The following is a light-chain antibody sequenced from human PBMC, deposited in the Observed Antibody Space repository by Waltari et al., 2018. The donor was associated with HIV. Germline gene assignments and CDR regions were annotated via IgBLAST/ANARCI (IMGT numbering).Light chain of an antibody. V-gene: IGLV2-23*02. Sequence: QSALTQPASVSGSPGQSITISCTGSSSDVGSYKHVSWYQQHPGKAPRLIIYEVSKRPSGGSNRYSASKAGKTASLTVPGLRAEDEADYYCSSYAGSSTFVIFGGGTKLTVL. CDR2: EVS. J-gene: IGLJ2*01. CDR3: SSYAGSSTFVI. CDR1: SSDVGSYKH.